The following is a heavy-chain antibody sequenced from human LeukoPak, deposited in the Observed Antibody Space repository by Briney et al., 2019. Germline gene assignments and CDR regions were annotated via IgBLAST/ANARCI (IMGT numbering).Heavy chain of an antibody. CDR2: IIPIFGTA. CDR1: GGTFSSYA. J-gene: IGHJ6*03. V-gene: IGHV1-69*13. Sequence: ASVKVSCKASGGTFSSYAISWVRQAPGQGLEWMGGIIPIFGTANYAQKFQGRVTITADESTSTAYMELSSLRSEDTAVYYCARAIIGYSYGPYYMDVWGKGTTVTISS. CDR3: ARAIIGYSYGPYYMDV. D-gene: IGHD5-18*01.